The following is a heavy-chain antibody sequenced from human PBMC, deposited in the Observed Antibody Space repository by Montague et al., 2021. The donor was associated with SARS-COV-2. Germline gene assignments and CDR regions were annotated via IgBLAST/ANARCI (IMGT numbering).Heavy chain of an antibody. CDR3: AGRLPQYTSGWYFDQ. J-gene: IGHJ4*02. D-gene: IGHD6-19*01. V-gene: IGHV4-59*08. Sequence: SETLSLTCDFAGGSFRDYTWSWIRQPPGKRLEWNGYLSYSGRPTYNPSLESRVSISVDTSKNQFSLRLRSVIAADTAVYYCAGRLPQYTSGWYFDQWGQGTLVAVSS. CDR1: GGSFRDYT. CDR2: LSYSGRP.